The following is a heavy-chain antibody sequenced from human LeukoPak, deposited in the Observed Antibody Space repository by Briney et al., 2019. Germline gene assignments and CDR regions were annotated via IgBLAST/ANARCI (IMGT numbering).Heavy chain of an antibody. Sequence: GGSLRLSCAASGFTFSEYFMSWIRQAPGRGLEWVSYIGNSDSTIYYADSVKGRFTISRDSAKNSLYLQMNSLRAEDTAVYYCARHQVVPSKRPFDYWGQGTLVTVSS. D-gene: IGHD2-2*01. CDR1: GFTFSEYF. CDR2: IGNSDSTI. J-gene: IGHJ4*02. CDR3: ARHQVVPSKRPFDY. V-gene: IGHV3-11*01.